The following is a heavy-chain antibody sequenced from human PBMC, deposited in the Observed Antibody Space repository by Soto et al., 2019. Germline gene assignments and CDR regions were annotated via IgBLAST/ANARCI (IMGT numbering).Heavy chain of an antibody. Sequence: LRLSCAASGFTFSSFEFNWVRQAPGKGLEWVSYITGSGSTIYYADSVKGRFTISRDNAKNSLYLQMNSLRVEDTGVYYCARDTSTDIGDFDYWGQGTLVTVSS. J-gene: IGHJ4*02. D-gene: IGHD5-12*01. V-gene: IGHV3-48*03. CDR1: GFTFSSFE. CDR3: ARDTSTDIGDFDY. CDR2: ITGSGSTI.